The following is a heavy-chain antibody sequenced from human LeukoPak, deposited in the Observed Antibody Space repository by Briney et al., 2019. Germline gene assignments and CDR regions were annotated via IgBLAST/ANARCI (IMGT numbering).Heavy chain of an antibody. Sequence: GGSLRLSCAASGFTFSSYSMNWVRQAPGKGLEWVSYISSSSSTIYYADSVKGRFTISRDNAKNSLYLQMNSLRDEDTAVYYCARDLYAKRWLQWSSWFDPWGQGTLVTVSS. V-gene: IGHV3-48*02. CDR1: GFTFSSYS. CDR2: ISSSSSTI. D-gene: IGHD5-24*01. J-gene: IGHJ5*02. CDR3: ARDLYAKRWLQWSSWFDP.